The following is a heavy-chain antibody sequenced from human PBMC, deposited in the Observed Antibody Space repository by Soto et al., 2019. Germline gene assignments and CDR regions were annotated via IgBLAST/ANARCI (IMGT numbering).Heavy chain of an antibody. CDR1: GYTFTGYY. D-gene: IGHD5-18*01. CDR3: ARVVSGYSYGYAYYFDY. J-gene: IGHJ4*02. Sequence: GASVKVSCKASGYTFTGYYMHWVRQAPGQGLEWMGWINPNSGGTNYAQKFQGWVTMTRDTSISTAYMELSRLRSDDTAVYYCARVVSGYSYGYAYYFDYWGQGTLVTVSS. V-gene: IGHV1-2*04. CDR2: INPNSGGT.